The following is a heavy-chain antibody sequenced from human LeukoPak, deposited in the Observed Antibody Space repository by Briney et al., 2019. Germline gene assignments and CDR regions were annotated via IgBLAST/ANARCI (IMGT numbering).Heavy chain of an antibody. CDR3: AKGNWNRHYYFDY. CDR1: GFTFNNYA. CDR2: ISPSGDST. Sequence: TGGSLRLSCAASGFTFNNYAMNWVRQAPGKGLEWVSHISPSGDSTYYADSVKGRFTISRDNSKNTLYLQMNSLRAEDTAVYYCAKGNWNRHYYFDYWGQGTLVTVSS. J-gene: IGHJ4*02. D-gene: IGHD1/OR15-1a*01. V-gene: IGHV3-23*01.